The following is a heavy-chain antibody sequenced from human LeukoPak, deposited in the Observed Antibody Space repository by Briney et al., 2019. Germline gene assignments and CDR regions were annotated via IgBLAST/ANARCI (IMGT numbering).Heavy chain of an antibody. CDR2: INPNNGGT. D-gene: IGHD3-22*01. V-gene: IGHV1-2*02. CDR1: GYTFTGYY. Sequence: ASVKVFCKASGYTFTGYYIHWVRQAPGQGLEWMGWINPNNGGTNYAQKFQGRVTMTRDTSISTAYMELSRLRSDDTAVYYCARARRITMIVVANNWFDPWGQGTLVTVSS. J-gene: IGHJ5*02. CDR3: ARARRITMIVVANNWFDP.